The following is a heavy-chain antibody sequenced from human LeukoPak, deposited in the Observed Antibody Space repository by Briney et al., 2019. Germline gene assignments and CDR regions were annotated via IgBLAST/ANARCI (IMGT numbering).Heavy chain of an antibody. CDR1: GGSFSSYY. V-gene: IGHV4-59*01. J-gene: IGHJ4*02. CDR3: AGYDFWSGYYDY. D-gene: IGHD3-3*01. Sequence: SETLSLTCAVYGGSFSSYYWSWIRQPPGKGLEWIGYIYYSGSPNYNPSLKSRVTISVDTSKNQFSLKLSSVTAAGTAVYYCAGYDFWSGYYDYWGQGTLVTVSS. CDR2: IYYSGSP.